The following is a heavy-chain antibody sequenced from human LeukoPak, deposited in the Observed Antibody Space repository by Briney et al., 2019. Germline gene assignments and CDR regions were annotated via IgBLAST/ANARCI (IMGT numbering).Heavy chain of an antibody. CDR1: GYTFTIYG. CDR2: ISAYNGNT. Sequence: GASVKVSCKASGYTFTIYGISWLPQAPGQGLEWMGWISAYNGNTNYAQKLQGRVTMTTDTSTSTAYMELRSLRSDDTAVYYCARVPPYYDSSGHGPYYFDYWGQGTLVTVSS. D-gene: IGHD3-22*01. J-gene: IGHJ4*02. V-gene: IGHV1-18*01. CDR3: ARVPPYYDSSGHGPYYFDY.